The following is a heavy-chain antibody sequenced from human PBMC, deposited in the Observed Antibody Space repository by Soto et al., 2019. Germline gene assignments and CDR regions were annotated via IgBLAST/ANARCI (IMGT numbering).Heavy chain of an antibody. J-gene: IGHJ4*02. CDR3: ARHASGSDTRDPLDY. CDR1: GFTFSWNG. Sequence: PGGSLRLSCAASGFTFSWNGMHWVRQAPGKGLEWVAVISNAGTEEYYADSVKGRFTISRDNSKSTVFLQMNSLTVEDTAVYYCARHASGSDTRDPLDYWGQGTLVTAPQ. CDR2: ISNAGTEE. V-gene: IGHV3-30-3*01. D-gene: IGHD3-10*01.